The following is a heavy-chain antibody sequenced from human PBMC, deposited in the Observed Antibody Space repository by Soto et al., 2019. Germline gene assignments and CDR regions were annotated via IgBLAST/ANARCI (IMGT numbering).Heavy chain of an antibody. Sequence: GSLRLSCAASGFTFSSYAMSWVRQAPGKGLEWVSAISGSGGSTYYADSVKGRFTISRDNSKNTLYLQMNSLRAEDTAVYYCAKHIAARRGPYYYYGMDVWGQGTTVTV. CDR2: ISGSGGST. J-gene: IGHJ6*02. V-gene: IGHV3-23*01. CDR3: AKHIAARRGPYYYYGMDV. CDR1: GFTFSSYA. D-gene: IGHD6-6*01.